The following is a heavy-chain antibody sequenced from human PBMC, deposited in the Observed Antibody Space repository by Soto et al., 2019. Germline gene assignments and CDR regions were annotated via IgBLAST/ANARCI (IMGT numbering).Heavy chain of an antibody. D-gene: IGHD5-12*01. CDR1: GGTFSSHT. Sequence: QVHLVQSGAEVKKPGSSVTVPCKASGGTFSSHTISWVRQAPGQGLDWMGRILPILGVAGYAQRFQGKATFTADKSTGTAYMELSSLTFEDTAVYYCVGGYNDRLDYWGQGTLVTVSS. V-gene: IGHV1-69*02. CDR3: VGGYNDRLDY. J-gene: IGHJ4*02. CDR2: ILPILGVA.